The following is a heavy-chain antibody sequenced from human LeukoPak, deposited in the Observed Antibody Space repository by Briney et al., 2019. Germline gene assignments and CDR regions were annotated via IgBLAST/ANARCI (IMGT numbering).Heavy chain of an antibody. CDR1: GYTFTGYY. V-gene: IGHV1-2*02. CDR2: VNPNSGGT. J-gene: IGHJ3*02. D-gene: IGHD3-3*01. CDR3: ARDHYDFWSGYYSSAFDI. Sequence: GASVKVSCKASGYTFTGYYMHWVRQAPGQRPERMRWVNPNSGGTNYAQKFQGRVTMTRDTSISTAYMELSRLRSDDTAVYYCARDHYDFWSGYYSSAFDIWGQGAMVTVSS.